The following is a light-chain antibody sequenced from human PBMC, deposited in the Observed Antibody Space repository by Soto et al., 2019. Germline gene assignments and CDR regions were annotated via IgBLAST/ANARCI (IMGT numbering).Light chain of an antibody. V-gene: IGKV3-11*01. J-gene: IGKJ4*01. CDR2: DAS. CDR1: QSVSSY. Sequence: EIVLTQSPATLSLSPGERATLSCRASQSVSSYLAWYQQKPGQAPRLLIYDASNRATGIPARFSGSGSGTDFPLPTSRLGAEDFAIYYCQQRSNWPPVTFGGGTKVEIK. CDR3: QQRSNWPPVT.